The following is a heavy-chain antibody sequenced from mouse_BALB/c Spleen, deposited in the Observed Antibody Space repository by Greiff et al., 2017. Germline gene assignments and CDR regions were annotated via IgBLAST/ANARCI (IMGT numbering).Heavy chain of an antibody. CDR3: ARYGNSYYYAMDY. CDR2: ISSGSSTI. CDR1: GFTFSSFG. D-gene: IGHD2-1*01. J-gene: IGHJ4*01. Sequence: DVKLVESGGGLVQPGGSRKLSCAASGFTFSSFGMHWVRQAPEKGLEWVAYISSGSSTIYYADTVKGRFTISRDNPKNTLFLQMTSLRSEDTAMYYCARYGNSYYYAMDYWGQGTSVTVSS. V-gene: IGHV5-17*02.